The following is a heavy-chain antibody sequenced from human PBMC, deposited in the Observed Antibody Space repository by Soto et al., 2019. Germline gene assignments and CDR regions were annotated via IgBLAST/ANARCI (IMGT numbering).Heavy chain of an antibody. Sequence: KTSETLSLTCAVYGGSFSGYYWSWIRQPPGKGLEWIGEINHSGSTNYNPSLKSRVTISVDTSKNQFSLKLSSVTAADTAVYYCARVLYFVYHWFDPWGQGTLVTVSS. CDR3: ARVLYFVYHWFDP. CDR1: GGSFSGYY. V-gene: IGHV4-34*01. D-gene: IGHD1-26*01. J-gene: IGHJ5*02. CDR2: INHSGST.